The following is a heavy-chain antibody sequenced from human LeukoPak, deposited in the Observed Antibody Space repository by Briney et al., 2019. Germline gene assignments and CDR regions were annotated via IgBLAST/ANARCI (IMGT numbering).Heavy chain of an antibody. D-gene: IGHD3-3*01. Sequence: PGGSLRLSCAASGFTFSSYGMHWVRQAPGKGLEWVAVISYDGSNKYYADPVKGRFTISRDNSKNTLYLQMNSLRAEDTAVYYCASPRDYDFWSGYCTDYYYGMDVWGQGTTVTVSS. CDR3: ASPRDYDFWSGYCTDYYYGMDV. CDR2: ISYDGSNK. CDR1: GFTFSSYG. J-gene: IGHJ6*02. V-gene: IGHV3-30*03.